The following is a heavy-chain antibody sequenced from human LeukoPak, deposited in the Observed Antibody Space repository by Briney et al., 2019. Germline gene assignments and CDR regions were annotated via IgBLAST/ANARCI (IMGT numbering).Heavy chain of an antibody. V-gene: IGHV3-21*01. CDR3: ARVKEAAAFDY. CDR1: GFTFSSYS. Sequence: GGSLRLSCAASGFTFSSYSMNWVRQAPGKGLEWVSSISSDSSHMYYADSVKGRFTISRDNAKNSLYLQMNSLRAEETAVYYCARVKEAAAFDYWGRGALVTVSS. CDR2: ISSDSSHM. D-gene: IGHD6-25*01. J-gene: IGHJ4*02.